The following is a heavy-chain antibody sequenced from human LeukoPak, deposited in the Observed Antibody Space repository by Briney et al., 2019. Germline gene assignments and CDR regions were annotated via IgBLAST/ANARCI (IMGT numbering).Heavy chain of an antibody. V-gene: IGHV1-46*01. Sequence: ASVKVSCKASGHTFTSYYMHWLRQAPGQGLECMGIINPSDGDTNYAQRFQGRVTTTRDTSTSTVYMELSSLRSEDTAAYYCARGGYNSKFDNWGQGTLVTASS. D-gene: IGHD5-24*01. J-gene: IGHJ4*02. CDR3: ARGGYNSKFDN. CDR1: GHTFTSYY. CDR2: INPSDGDT.